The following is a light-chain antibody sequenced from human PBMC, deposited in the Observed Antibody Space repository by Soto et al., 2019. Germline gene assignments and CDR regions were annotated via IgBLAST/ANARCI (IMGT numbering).Light chain of an antibody. CDR1: SSNIGSSY. CDR2: RNN. Sequence: QSALTQPPSASGTPGQRVTISCSGSSSNIGSSYVYWYQQLPGTAPKLVIFRNNQRPSGVPDRFSGSKSGTSASLAMSGLRSEDEADYYCAGWDASLSGHVVFGGGTKLTVL. CDR3: AGWDASLSGHVV. J-gene: IGLJ2*01. V-gene: IGLV1-47*01.